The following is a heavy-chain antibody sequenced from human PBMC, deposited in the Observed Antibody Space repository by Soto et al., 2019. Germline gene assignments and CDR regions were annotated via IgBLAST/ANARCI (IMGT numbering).Heavy chain of an antibody. CDR3: ARNVDTTRAYYFYY. J-gene: IGHJ4*02. D-gene: IGHD5-18*01. V-gene: IGHV4-59*01. CDR1: GGSISSYY. Sequence: SETLSLTCTVSGGSISSYYWSWIRQPPGKGLEWIGYIYYNGNTNYNPSLRSRVTISVNTSKNQFSLKVSSVAAADTAVYYCARNVDTTRAYYFYYWGQGTLVTVSS. CDR2: IYYNGNT.